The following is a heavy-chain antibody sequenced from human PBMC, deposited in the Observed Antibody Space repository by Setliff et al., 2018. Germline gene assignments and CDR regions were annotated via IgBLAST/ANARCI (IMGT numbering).Heavy chain of an antibody. D-gene: IGHD2-2*01. J-gene: IGHJ6*03. Sequence: SETLSLTCTVSGGSLSGSLRGYAVFWGWIRQSPGKELEWIGSAYYNGDSYYNPSLKSRVTMSVDTSRNQLSLELRSVTAADTAVYYCAREPTRTGGFYYLDVWGEGTTVTVSS. V-gene: IGHV4-39*02. CDR1: GGSLSGSLRGYAVF. CDR3: AREPTRTGGFYYLDV. CDR2: AYYNGDS.